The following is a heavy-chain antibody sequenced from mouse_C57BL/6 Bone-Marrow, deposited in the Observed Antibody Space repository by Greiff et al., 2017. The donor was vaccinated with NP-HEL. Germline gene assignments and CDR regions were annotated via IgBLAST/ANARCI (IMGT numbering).Heavy chain of an antibody. Sequence: QVQLQQPGAELVKPGASVKLSCKASGYTFTSYWMHWVKQRPGQGLEWIGMIHPNSGSTNYNEKFKSKATLTVDKSSITAYMQLSSLTSEDSAVYYCARVTSFIPFDYWGQGTTLTVSS. V-gene: IGHV1-64*01. J-gene: IGHJ2*01. CDR2: IHPNSGST. CDR3: ARVTSFIPFDY. CDR1: GYTFTSYW. D-gene: IGHD1-1*01.